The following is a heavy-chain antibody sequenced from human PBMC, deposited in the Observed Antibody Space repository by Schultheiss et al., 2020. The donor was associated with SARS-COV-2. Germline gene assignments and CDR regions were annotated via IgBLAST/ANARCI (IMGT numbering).Heavy chain of an antibody. Sequence: SQTLSLTCTVSGGSISSSSYYWGWIRQPPGKGLEWIGYIYHSGSTYYNPSLKSRVTISGDTSRKQFSLKLSSVTAADTAVYYCARGYGAANGMDVWGQGTAVTVSS. J-gene: IGHJ6*02. CDR1: GGSISSSSYY. D-gene: IGHD4/OR15-4a*01. CDR3: ARGYGAANGMDV. V-gene: IGHV4-39*07. CDR2: IYHSGST.